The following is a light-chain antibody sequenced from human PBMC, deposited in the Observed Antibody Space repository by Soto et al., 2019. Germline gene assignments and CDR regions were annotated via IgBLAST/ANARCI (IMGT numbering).Light chain of an antibody. Sequence: QSVLTQPPSVSAAPGQKVTISCSGSSSNIGGNSVSWYQQLPGTAPKLLIYDDNKRPSGIPDRFSGSKSGTSATLGITGVQTGDEADYYCGSLDSSLSAYVFGTGTKVTVL. CDR1: SSNIGGNS. CDR3: GSLDSSLSAYV. J-gene: IGLJ1*01. CDR2: DDN. V-gene: IGLV1-51*01.